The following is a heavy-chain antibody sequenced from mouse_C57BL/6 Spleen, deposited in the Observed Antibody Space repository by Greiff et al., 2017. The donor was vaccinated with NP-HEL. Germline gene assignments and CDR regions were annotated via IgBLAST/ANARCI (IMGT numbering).Heavy chain of an antibody. CDR2: IDPSDSYT. D-gene: IGHD1-1*01. Sequence: VQLQQPGAELVRPGTSVKLSCKASGYTFTSYWMHWVKQRPGQGLEWIGVIDPSDSYTNYNQKFKGKATLTVDTSSSTAYMQLSSLTSEDSAVYFCARGGYGSSYEYFDVWGTGTTVTVSS. CDR1: GYTFTSYW. J-gene: IGHJ1*03. CDR3: ARGGYGSSYEYFDV. V-gene: IGHV1-59*01.